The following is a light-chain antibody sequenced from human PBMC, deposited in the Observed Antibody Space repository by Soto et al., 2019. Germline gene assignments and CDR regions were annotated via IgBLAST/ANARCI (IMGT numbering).Light chain of an antibody. CDR2: GAS. J-gene: IGKJ1*01. CDR1: QSVSSSY. Sequence: EIVLTQSPGTLSLSPGERATLSCRASQSVSSSYLAWYQQKPGQAPRLLFYGASSRATGIPDRFSGSGSGTGLSLTISGLEPEDFAVYYCQQYGSSPWTFGQGTKVEIK. CDR3: QQYGSSPWT. V-gene: IGKV3-20*01.